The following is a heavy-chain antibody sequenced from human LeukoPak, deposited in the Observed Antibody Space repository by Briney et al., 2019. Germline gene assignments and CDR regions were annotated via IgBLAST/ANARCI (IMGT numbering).Heavy chain of an antibody. Sequence: GSLRLSCAASGFTVSSNYMSWVRQAPGKGLEWVSVIYSGGSTYYADSVKGRFTISRDNSKNTLYLQMNSLRAEDTAVYYCAVFSSSWYEGNWFDPWGQGTLVTVSS. CDR1: GFTVSSNY. D-gene: IGHD6-13*01. CDR2: IYSGGST. V-gene: IGHV3-66*02. J-gene: IGHJ5*02. CDR3: AVFSSSWYEGNWFDP.